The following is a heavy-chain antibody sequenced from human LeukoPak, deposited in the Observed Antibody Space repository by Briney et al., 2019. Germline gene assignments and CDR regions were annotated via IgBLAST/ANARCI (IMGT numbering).Heavy chain of an antibody. J-gene: IGHJ4*02. V-gene: IGHV4-34*01. CDR1: GGSFSGYY. D-gene: IGHD3-10*01. CDR2: INHSGST. Sequence: SETLSLTCAVYGGSFSGYYWSWIRQPPGKGLEWIGKINHSGSTNYNPSRKSRVTISVDTSKNQFSLKLSSVTAADTAVYYCAVTLLWFGELLDQFDYWGQGTLVTVSS. CDR3: AVTLLWFGELLDQFDY.